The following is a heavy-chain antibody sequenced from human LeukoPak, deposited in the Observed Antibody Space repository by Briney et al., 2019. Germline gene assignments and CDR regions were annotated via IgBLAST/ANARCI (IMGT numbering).Heavy chain of an antibody. CDR1: GFTLSSYE. V-gene: IGHV3-48*03. J-gene: IGHJ5*02. Sequence: PGGSLRLSCAASGFTLSSYEMNWVRQAPGKGLEWVSYISNSGSTIYYADSVKGRFTIYRDNAKNSLYLQMNSLRAEDTAVYYCARNGYCSGISCYASNWFDHWGQGTLVTVSS. D-gene: IGHD2-2*03. CDR2: ISNSGSTI. CDR3: ARNGYCSGISCYASNWFDH.